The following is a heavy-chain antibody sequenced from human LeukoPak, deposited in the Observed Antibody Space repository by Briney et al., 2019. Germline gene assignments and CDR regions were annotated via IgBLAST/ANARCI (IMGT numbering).Heavy chain of an antibody. Sequence: SGTLSLTCAVPDVTISSDNWWSWVRQSPGKGLEWIGEIFHGGSTNCNPSLKSRVTISIDKSKNQFSLSLTSVTAADTAVYYCAKVRGGCSRTSCYFENWGQGTLITVSS. CDR3: AKVRGGCSRTSCYFEN. J-gene: IGHJ4*02. V-gene: IGHV4-4*02. CDR1: DVTISSDNW. CDR2: IFHGGST. D-gene: IGHD2-2*01.